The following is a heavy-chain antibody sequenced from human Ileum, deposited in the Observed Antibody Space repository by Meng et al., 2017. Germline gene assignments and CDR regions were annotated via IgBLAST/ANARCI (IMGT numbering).Heavy chain of an antibody. V-gene: IGHV1-2*02. CDR2: MNPNGPVT. CDR1: GYDLNVHD. CDR3: ARLSRDYYYLDY. Sequence: ASVKVSCKASGYDLNVHDMHWVRQAPGQGLEWMGWMNPNGPVTNYAQKFQGRVTMTRDTSNNTAYMELSRLRSDDTAVYFCARLSRDYYYLDYWGQGTLVTVSS. D-gene: IGHD4/OR15-4a*01. J-gene: IGHJ4*02.